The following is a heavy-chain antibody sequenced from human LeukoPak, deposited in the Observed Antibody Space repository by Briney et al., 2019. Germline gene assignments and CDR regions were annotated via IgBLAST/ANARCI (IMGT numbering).Heavy chain of an antibody. Sequence: HPGGSLRLSCAASGFTFSSYAMHWVRQAPGKGLEWVAVISYDGSNKYYADSVKGRFTISRDNSKNTLYLQMNSLRAEDTAVYYCARGNCSSTSCYSTPGILDYWGQGTLVTVSS. V-gene: IGHV3-30-3*01. CDR2: ISYDGSNK. D-gene: IGHD2-2*01. CDR3: ARGNCSSTSCYSTPGILDY. CDR1: GFTFSSYA. J-gene: IGHJ4*02.